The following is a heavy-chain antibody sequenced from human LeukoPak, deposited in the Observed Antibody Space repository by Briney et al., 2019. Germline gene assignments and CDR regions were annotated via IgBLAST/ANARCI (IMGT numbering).Heavy chain of an antibody. V-gene: IGHV1-46*01. Sequence: APVKGSFQAAGPPFTHYQIHWGRPAPGQRGEWMGAVYATGGVAINTQTFPVRVTMTRDTSTGTVYMELSSLRFEDTAIYYCATEAPRSYYFDYWGQGIQVTVSS. CDR1: GPPFTHYQ. J-gene: IGHJ4*02. CDR3: ATEAPRSYYFDY. CDR2: VYATGGVA.